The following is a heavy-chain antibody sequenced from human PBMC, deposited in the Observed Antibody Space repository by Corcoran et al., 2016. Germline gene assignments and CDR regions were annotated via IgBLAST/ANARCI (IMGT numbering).Heavy chain of an antibody. CDR2: IWYDGSNK. Sequence: QVQLVESGGGVVQPGRSLRLSCAASGFTFSSYGMHWVRQAPGKGLEWVAVIWYDGSNKYYADSVKGRFTISRDNSKNTLYLQMNSLRAEDTAVYYCARAPSSANGAGRVWGQGTLVTVSS. J-gene: IGHJ4*02. V-gene: IGHV3-33*01. D-gene: IGHD2-8*01. CDR1: GFTFSSYG. CDR3: ARAPSSANGAGRV.